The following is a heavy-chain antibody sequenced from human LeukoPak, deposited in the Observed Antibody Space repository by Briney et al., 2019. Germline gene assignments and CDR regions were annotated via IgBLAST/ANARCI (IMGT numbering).Heavy chain of an antibody. CDR1: GYTFTSYD. CDR2: MNPNSGNT. D-gene: IGHD3-10*01. J-gene: IGHJ4*02. Sequence: GASVKVSCKASGYTFTSYDINWVRQATGQGLEWMGWMNPNSGNTGYAQKFQGRVTMTRNTSISTAYMELSSLRSEDTAVYYCARGQYYYGSGSNAQFDYWGQGTLVTVSS. CDR3: ARGQYYYGSGSNAQFDY. V-gene: IGHV1-8*01.